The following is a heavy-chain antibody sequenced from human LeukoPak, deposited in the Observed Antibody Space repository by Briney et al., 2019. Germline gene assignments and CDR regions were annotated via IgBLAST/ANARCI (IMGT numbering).Heavy chain of an antibody. CDR1: GGSISSYY. CDR3: ARHAACSGDSCCSGFPDY. Sequence: SETLSLTCTVSGGSISSYYWIWIRQPPGKGRDGIGYISYSGSTKYNPSLKSRVTISLDTSENQISLKVSSVTATDTAVYYCARHAACSGDSCCSGFPDYWGQGTLVTVSS. V-gene: IGHV4-59*08. J-gene: IGHJ4*02. CDR2: ISYSGST. D-gene: IGHD2-15*01.